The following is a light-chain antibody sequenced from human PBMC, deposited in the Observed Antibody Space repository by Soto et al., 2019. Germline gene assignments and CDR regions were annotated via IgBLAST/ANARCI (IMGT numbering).Light chain of an antibody. J-gene: IGKJ1*01. CDR1: QSVSSN. CDR2: GAS. V-gene: IGKV3-15*01. Sequence: EIVMTQSPATLSVSPGERATLSCRASQSVSSNLAWYEQKPGQAPRLLIYGASTRATGIPARFSGSGSGTEFTLTISSLQSEDFAVYYCHHYGSAPWTFGQGTEVEIK. CDR3: HHYGSAPWT.